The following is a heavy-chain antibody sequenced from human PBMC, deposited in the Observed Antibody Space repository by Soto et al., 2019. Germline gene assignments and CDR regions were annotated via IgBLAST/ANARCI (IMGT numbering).Heavy chain of an antibody. V-gene: IGHV4-31*03. CDR3: ARDRMYSSSGLGDWFDP. CDR2: IYYSGST. J-gene: IGHJ5*02. Sequence: QVQLQESGPGLVKPSQTLSLTCTVSGGSISSGGYYWSWIRQHPGKGLEWIGYIYYSGSTYYNPSIKSRVTISVDTSKNQFSLKLSSVTAADTAVYYCARDRMYSSSGLGDWFDPWGQGTLVTVSS. D-gene: IGHD6-13*01. CDR1: GGSISSGGYY.